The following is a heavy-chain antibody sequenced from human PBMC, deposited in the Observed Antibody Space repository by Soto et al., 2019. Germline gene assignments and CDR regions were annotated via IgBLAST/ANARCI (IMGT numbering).Heavy chain of an antibody. CDR1: GFTFSSYA. Sequence: QAQLVESGGGVVQPGRSLRLSCAASGFTFSSYAMHWVRQAPGKGLEWVAVISYDGSNKYYADSVKGRFTISRDNSKNTLYLQMNSLRAEDTAVYYCARDLDVAAAGTGFVQDYWGQGTLVTVSS. D-gene: IGHD6-13*01. CDR3: ARDLDVAAAGTGFVQDY. CDR2: ISYDGSNK. J-gene: IGHJ4*02. V-gene: IGHV3-30-3*01.